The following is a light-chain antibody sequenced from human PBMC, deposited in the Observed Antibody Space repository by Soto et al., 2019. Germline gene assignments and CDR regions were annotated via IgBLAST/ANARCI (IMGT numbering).Light chain of an antibody. J-gene: IGLJ1*01. CDR2: DVS. CDR1: SSDVGGYNY. Sequence: QSALTQPASVSGSPGQSITISCTGTSSDVGGYNYVSWYQHHPGEAPKLMIYDVSNRPSGVSNRFSGSKSGNTASLTISGLQPEYEADYYCSSYTTSNTRQIVFGTGTKLTVL. CDR3: SSYTTSNTRQIV. V-gene: IGLV2-14*03.